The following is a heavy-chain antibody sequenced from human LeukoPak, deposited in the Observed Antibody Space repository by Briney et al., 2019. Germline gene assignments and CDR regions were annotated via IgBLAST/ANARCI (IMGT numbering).Heavy chain of an antibody. CDR3: AKAFGTNGYFQLPIDF. Sequence: GGSLRLSCATSGFTFSSNAMTWVRQAPGKGLECVSAITGPGDATYYADSVKGRFSISRDNSKNTLYLQLNSLRAEDTALYYCAKAFGTNGYFQLPIDFWGQGTLVTVSS. CDR1: GFTFSSNA. V-gene: IGHV3-23*01. D-gene: IGHD2-8*01. CDR2: ITGPGDAT. J-gene: IGHJ4*02.